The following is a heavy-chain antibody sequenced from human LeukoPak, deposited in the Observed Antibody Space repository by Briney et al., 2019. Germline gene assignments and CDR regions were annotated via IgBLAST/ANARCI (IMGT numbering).Heavy chain of an antibody. V-gene: IGHV3-23*01. CDR2: ISGSGGST. Sequence: GGSLRLSCAASGFTVSSNYMSWVRQAPGKGLEWVSAISGSGGSTYYADSVKGRFTISRDNSKNTLYLQMNSLRAEDTAVYYCAKGSGSYYYSAFDIWGQGTMVTVSS. D-gene: IGHD1-26*01. CDR1: GFTVSSNY. CDR3: AKGSGSYYYSAFDI. J-gene: IGHJ3*02.